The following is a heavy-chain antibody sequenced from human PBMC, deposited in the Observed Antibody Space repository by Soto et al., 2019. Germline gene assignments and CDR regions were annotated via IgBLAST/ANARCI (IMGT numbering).Heavy chain of an antibody. CDR3: ARELNTDPSAYYSFAY. CDR1: GYTFTAYG. Sequence: ASVKVSCKTSGYTFTAYGLAWLRQAPGQRPEWMGWVSTNNADTNYAQKFQGRVTMTTETSTSTTYMELRSLRSDDTAVYYCARELNTDPSAYYSFAYWGQGTLVTVSS. J-gene: IGHJ4*02. CDR2: VSTNNADT. D-gene: IGHD3-22*01. V-gene: IGHV1-18*01.